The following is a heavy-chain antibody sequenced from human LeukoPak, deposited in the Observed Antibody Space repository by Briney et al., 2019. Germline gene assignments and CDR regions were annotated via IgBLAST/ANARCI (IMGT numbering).Heavy chain of an antibody. CDR1: GFTFSSYS. J-gene: IGHJ4*02. V-gene: IGHV3-21*01. Sequence: GGSLRLSCAASGFTFSSYSMNWVRQAPGKGLEWVSSISSSSSYIYYADSVKGRFTISRDNAKNSLYLQMNSLRADDSAVYYCVRVWCSGGTCYFDYWGQGTLVIVSS. CDR2: ISSSSSYI. D-gene: IGHD2-15*01. CDR3: VRVWCSGGTCYFDY.